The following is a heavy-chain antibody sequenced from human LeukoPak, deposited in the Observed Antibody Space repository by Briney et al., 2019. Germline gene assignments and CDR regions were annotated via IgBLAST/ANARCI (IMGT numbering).Heavy chain of an antibody. Sequence: SETLSLTCTVSGGSIRSYCWSWIRQPPGKGLEWIGYIYYSGSTYYNPSLKSRVTISVDTSKNQFSLKLSSVTAADTAVYYCARGSPSLLYQHFDYWGQGTLVTVSS. CDR3: ARGSPSLLYQHFDY. V-gene: IGHV4-59*12. J-gene: IGHJ4*02. CDR2: IYYSGST. D-gene: IGHD2-2*02. CDR1: GGSIRSYC.